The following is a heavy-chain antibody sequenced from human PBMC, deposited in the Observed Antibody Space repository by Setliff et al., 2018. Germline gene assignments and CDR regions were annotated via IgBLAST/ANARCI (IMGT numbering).Heavy chain of an antibody. V-gene: IGHV3-7*01. CDR2: INQDGSEK. J-gene: IGHJ4*02. D-gene: IGHD1-1*01. CDR1: GFTFSSFW. CDR3: ASGLERGY. Sequence: LRLSCGSSGFTFSSFWMSWVRQAPGKGLEWVANINQDGSEKYYVDSVKGRFTISRDNAKNTLYLQMNSLRAEDTAVYYCASGLERGYWGQGTLVTVSS.